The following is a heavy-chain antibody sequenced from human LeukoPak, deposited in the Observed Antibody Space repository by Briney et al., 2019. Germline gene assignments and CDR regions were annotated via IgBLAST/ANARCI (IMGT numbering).Heavy chain of an antibody. CDR3: ARLAQWLVEYYYYGMDV. Sequence: SGGSLRLSCAASGFTFSSYAMSWIRQAPGKGLEWVSYISSGASTIYYADSVRGRFTISRDNARNSLYLQMNSLRAEDTAVYYCARLAQWLVEYYYYGMDVWGQGTTVTVSS. D-gene: IGHD6-19*01. CDR2: ISSGASTI. CDR1: GFTFSSYA. J-gene: IGHJ6*02. V-gene: IGHV3-11*01.